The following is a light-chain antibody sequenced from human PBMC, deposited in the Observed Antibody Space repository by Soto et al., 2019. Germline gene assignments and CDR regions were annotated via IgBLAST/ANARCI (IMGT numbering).Light chain of an antibody. J-gene: IGLJ2*01. CDR1: KLGDKY. Sequence: YELTQPPSVSVSPGQTASITCSGDKLGDKYACWYQQKPGQSPVLVIFQDNKRPSGIPERFSGSNSGNTATLTISGTQAMDEADYYCQAWDSSTVVFGGGTQLTVL. CDR3: QAWDSSTVV. V-gene: IGLV3-1*01. CDR2: QDN.